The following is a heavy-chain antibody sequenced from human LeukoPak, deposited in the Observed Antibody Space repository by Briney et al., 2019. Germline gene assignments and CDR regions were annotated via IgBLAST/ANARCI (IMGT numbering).Heavy chain of an antibody. CDR2: IKHDGSEKQDGSEK. Sequence: GRSLRLSCAASGFTFSNYGMHWVRQAPGKGREWVANIKHDGSEKQDGSEKNYVDSVKDRFTISRDNAKNSLYLQMNSLTVEDTAVYYCATSHDSAGNDWGQGTLVTVSS. J-gene: IGHJ4*02. D-gene: IGHD2-15*01. CDR1: GFTFSNYG. CDR3: ATSHDSAGND. V-gene: IGHV3-7*01.